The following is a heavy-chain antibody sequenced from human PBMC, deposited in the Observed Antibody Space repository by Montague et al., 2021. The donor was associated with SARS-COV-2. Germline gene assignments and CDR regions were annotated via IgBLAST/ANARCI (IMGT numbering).Heavy chain of an antibody. CDR2: IKQDGSEK. Sequence: SRRLSCAASGFTFSSYWMSWVRQAPGKGLEWVANIKQDGSEKYYVDSVRGRFTISRDSAKNSLYLQMNSLRAEDTAVYYCARDHRQVWFGAPVMERYFDYWGQGTLVTVSS. J-gene: IGHJ4*02. CDR1: GFTFSSYW. D-gene: IGHD3-10*01. CDR3: ARDHRQVWFGAPVMERYFDY. V-gene: IGHV3-7*01.